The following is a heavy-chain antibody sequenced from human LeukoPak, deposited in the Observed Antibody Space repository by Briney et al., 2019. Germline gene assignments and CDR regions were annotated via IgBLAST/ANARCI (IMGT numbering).Heavy chain of an antibody. V-gene: IGHV4-59*01. CDR1: GGSIRPYF. CDR3: ARDDYRGVTNFDP. CDR2: ISYTGST. J-gene: IGHJ5*02. Sequence: PSETLSLTCTVSGGSIRPYFWSWLRQPPGKGLEWIGYISYTGSTNYNPSLKSRVTISVDTSKNQFSLQLTSVTAADTAVYYCARDDYRGVTNFDPWGQGTLVTVSS. D-gene: IGHD3-10*01.